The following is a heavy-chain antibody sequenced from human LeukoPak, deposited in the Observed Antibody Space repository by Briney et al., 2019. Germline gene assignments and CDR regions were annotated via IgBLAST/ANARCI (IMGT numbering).Heavy chain of an antibody. CDR3: ARNSRIGAFDI. Sequence: PSETLSLTCSVSGGSISSGGYYWSWIRQHPGKGLEWIGYIYYSGSTYYNPSLKSRVTISVDTSKNQFSLKLSSVTAADTTVYYCARNSRIGAFDIWGQGTMVTVSS. D-gene: IGHD2-15*01. J-gene: IGHJ3*02. V-gene: IGHV4-31*03. CDR2: IYYSGST. CDR1: GGSISSGGYY.